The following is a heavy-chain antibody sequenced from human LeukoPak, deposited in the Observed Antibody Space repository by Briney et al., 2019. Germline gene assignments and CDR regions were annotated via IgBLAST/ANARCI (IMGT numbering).Heavy chain of an antibody. J-gene: IGHJ4*02. Sequence: AGGSLRLSCAASGFTFSSYEMNWVRQAPGKGLEWVSYISSSGSTIYYADSVKGRFTISRDNAKNSLYLQMNSLRAEDTAVYYCARGKEVATIGFVDYWGQGTLVTVSS. D-gene: IGHD5-24*01. CDR1: GFTFSSYE. V-gene: IGHV3-48*03. CDR3: ARGKEVATIGFVDY. CDR2: ISSSGSTI.